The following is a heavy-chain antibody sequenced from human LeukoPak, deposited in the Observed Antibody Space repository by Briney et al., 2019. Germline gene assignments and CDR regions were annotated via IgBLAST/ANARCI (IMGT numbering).Heavy chain of an antibody. D-gene: IGHD1-14*01. CDR2: INADGSTT. V-gene: IGHV3-74*01. Sequence: GGSLRLSCAASGFTFGNSWVHWVRQAPGRGLVWVSLINADGSTTSYADSVKGRFTISRDNARNTLSLEMNSLTIEDTAVYYCIVVVEPPDSDGFDVWGQGTMITVSS. J-gene: IGHJ3*01. CDR1: GFTFGNSW. CDR3: IVVVEPPDSDGFDV.